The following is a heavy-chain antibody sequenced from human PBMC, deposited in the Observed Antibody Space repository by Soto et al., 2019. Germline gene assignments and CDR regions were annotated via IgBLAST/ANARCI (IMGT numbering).Heavy chain of an antibody. CDR3: AWCHYGFGAFDI. D-gene: IGHD3-10*01. CDR1: GGSVSSGTYY. Sequence: QVQLQESGPGLVKPSETLSLTCTVSGGSVSSGTYYWSWIRQPPGKGLEWIGYISYSGSTNYNPSLKSRVTTSVDTSKSQFSLKLTSVTAADTAVYYCAWCHYGFGAFDIWGQGTMVTVSS. V-gene: IGHV4-61*01. CDR2: ISYSGST. J-gene: IGHJ3*02.